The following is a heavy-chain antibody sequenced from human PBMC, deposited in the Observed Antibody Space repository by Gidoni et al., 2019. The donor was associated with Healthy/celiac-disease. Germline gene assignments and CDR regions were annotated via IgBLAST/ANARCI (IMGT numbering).Heavy chain of an antibody. CDR2: IKQDGSEK. CDR3: ARYKHHYYGMDV. Sequence: EVQLVESGGGLVQPGGSLRLSCAAPGFPFRGDWLGWVRQAPGKGLGGVDNIKQDGSEKYYVDSVKGRFTISRDNAKNSLYLQMNSLRAEDTAVYYCARYKHHYYGMDVWGQGTTVTVSS. J-gene: IGHJ6*02. V-gene: IGHV3-7*03. CDR1: GFPFRGDW. D-gene: IGHD1-20*01.